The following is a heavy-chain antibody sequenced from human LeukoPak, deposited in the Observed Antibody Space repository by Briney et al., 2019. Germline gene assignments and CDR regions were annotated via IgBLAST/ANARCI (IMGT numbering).Heavy chain of an antibody. CDR1: GFTFSDYY. V-gene: IGHV3-11*06. Sequence: PGGSLRLSCAASGFTFSDYYMSWIRQAPGKGLEWVSYISRNSYTNYADSVKGRFTISRDNAKNSLYLRMNSLRAEDTAVYYCAGLVLDYWGQGTLVTVSS. D-gene: IGHD6-19*01. CDR2: ISRNSYT. J-gene: IGHJ4*02. CDR3: AGLVLDY.